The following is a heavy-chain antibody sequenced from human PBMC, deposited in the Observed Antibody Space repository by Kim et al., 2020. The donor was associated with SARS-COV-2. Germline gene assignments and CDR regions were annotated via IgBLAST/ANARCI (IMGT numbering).Heavy chain of an antibody. Sequence: GGSLRLSCAASGFTFSASAMHWVRQASGKGLEWVGRIRSKPNNYATSYAASVTGRFTISSDDSTNTVYLQMDSLKTDDTAVYFCSRHSGKHGDRGFDNGGQGTLVTASS. V-gene: IGHV3-73*01. CDR1: GFTFSASA. D-gene: IGHD4-17*01. CDR2: IRSKPNNYAT. CDR3: SRHSGKHGDRGFDN. J-gene: IGHJ4*02.